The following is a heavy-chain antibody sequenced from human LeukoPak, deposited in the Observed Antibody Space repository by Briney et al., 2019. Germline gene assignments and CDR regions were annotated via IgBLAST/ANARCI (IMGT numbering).Heavy chain of an antibody. J-gene: IGHJ4*02. CDR2: INPHSGGT. CDR1: GYTFTGYY. Sequence: SVKVSCKASGYTFTGYYIQWVRQAPGQGLEWMGWINPHSGGTNYAQEFQGRVTMTRDTSISTAYMELSRLRSDDTAVYYCARAAMVRGVTPCYFDYWGQGTLVTVSS. D-gene: IGHD3-10*01. V-gene: IGHV1-2*02. CDR3: ARAAMVRGVTPCYFDY.